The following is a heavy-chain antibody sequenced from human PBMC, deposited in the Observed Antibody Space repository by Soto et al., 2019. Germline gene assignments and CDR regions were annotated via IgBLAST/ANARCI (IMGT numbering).Heavy chain of an antibody. D-gene: IGHD3-16*01. CDR3: ANGGKSGSDF. J-gene: IGHJ4*02. CDR2: ISSTAGTI. V-gene: IGHV3-23*01. Sequence: EVLLLEAGGGLVQPGGTLRLSCAASGFTFSFYPMSWVRQAPGKGLEWVSGISSTAGTIYYADPVKGRFTISRDNSNNTLYLQMDSLRPEDTAVYYCANGGKSGSDFWGPGTLVTVSS. CDR1: GFTFSFYP.